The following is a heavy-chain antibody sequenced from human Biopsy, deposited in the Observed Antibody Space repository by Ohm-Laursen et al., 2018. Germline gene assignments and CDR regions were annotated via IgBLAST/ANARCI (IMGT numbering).Heavy chain of an antibody. CDR3: ARGSNEYGGLYFPH. D-gene: IGHD4-23*01. J-gene: IGHJ1*01. CDR1: GGSVSSYH. Sequence: SETLSLTWTVSGGSVSSYHWTWIRQPPGKGLEWLGYVYYTGTTNYNPSLESRVTMSLDSSKNLFSLRMTSVTAADTAVYYCARGSNEYGGLYFPHWGQGTLVTVSS. V-gene: IGHV4-59*08. CDR2: VYYTGTT.